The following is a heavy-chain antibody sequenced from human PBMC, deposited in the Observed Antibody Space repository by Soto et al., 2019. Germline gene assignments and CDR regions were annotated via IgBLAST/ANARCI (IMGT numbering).Heavy chain of an antibody. Sequence: ASVKVSCKASGYTFTSYAIHWVRQAPGQRLEWMGWINAGNGNTKYSQKFQGRVTITRDTSASTAYMELSSLRAEDTSVYYCAKEGGLSGSYYISSSYYFDYWGQGTLVTVSS. J-gene: IGHJ4*02. V-gene: IGHV1-3*01. D-gene: IGHD1-26*01. CDR2: INAGNGNT. CDR1: GYTFTSYA. CDR3: AKEGGLSGSYYISSSYYFDY.